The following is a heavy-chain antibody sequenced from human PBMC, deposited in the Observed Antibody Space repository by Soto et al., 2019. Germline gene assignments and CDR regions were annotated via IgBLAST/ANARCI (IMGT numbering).Heavy chain of an antibody. CDR1: SGSISSSNW. CDR3: ARGGRFPEAKYYYIDA. CDR2: INHSGST. J-gene: IGHJ6*03. V-gene: IGHV4-4*02. D-gene: IGHD2-21*01. Sequence: SETLSLTCAVSSGSISSSNWWSWVRQPPGKGLEWIGEINHSGSTNYNPSHKSRVTITVDKSKNQFTLKLSSVTAADTAVYFCARGGRFPEAKYYYIDAWDNGTTVTVSS.